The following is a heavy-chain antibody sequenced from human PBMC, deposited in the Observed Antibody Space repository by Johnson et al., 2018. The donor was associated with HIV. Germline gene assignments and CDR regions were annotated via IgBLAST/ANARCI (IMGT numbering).Heavy chain of an antibody. CDR3: TTVYCSSTSCYSYAFDI. J-gene: IGHJ3*02. V-gene: IGHV3-15*01. CDR1: GFTFSYAW. CDR2: IKSKTDGGTK. Sequence: VQLVESGGGLVKPGGSLRLSCAASGFTFSYAWMSWVRQAPGKGLEWVGRIKSKTDGGTKDYTAPVKGRFTISRDDSKNTLYLQMNSLKIEDTAVYYCTTVYCSSTSCYSYAFDIWGQGTMVTVS. D-gene: IGHD2-2*01.